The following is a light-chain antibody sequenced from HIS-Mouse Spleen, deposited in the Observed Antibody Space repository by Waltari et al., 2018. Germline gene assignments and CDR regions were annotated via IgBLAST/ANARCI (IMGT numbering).Light chain of an antibody. CDR2: DAS. V-gene: IGKV1-13*02. Sequence: AIQLTQSPSSLSASVGDRVTITCRASQGISSALAWYQQKPGKAPKLLIYDASSLESGVPSRFSGSGSGTDFTLTISSLQPEDFATYYCLQHNSYSYTFGQGTKLEIK. CDR1: QGISSA. CDR3: LQHNSYSYT. J-gene: IGKJ2*01.